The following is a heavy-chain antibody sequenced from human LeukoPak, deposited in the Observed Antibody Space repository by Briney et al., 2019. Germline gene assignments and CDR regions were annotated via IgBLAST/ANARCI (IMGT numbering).Heavy chain of an antibody. CDR2: ITGSGGST. J-gene: IGHJ4*02. Sequence: GGSLRLSYAASGFTFSTYAMSWVRQAPGKGLEWLSTITGSGGSTYYEDSVKGRFTISRDNAKNTLYLQIDSLRAEDTAVYYCAKWARLGLLGATTRGPFDYWGQGTLVTVSS. D-gene: IGHD1-26*01. CDR3: AKWARLGLLGATTRGPFDY. CDR1: GFTFSTYA. V-gene: IGHV3-23*01.